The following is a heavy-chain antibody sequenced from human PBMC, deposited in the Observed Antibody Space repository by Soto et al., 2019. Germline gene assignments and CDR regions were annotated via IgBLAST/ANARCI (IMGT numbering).Heavy chain of an antibody. D-gene: IGHD2-2*02. J-gene: IGHJ5*02. CDR3: AKDRGSGSTSWYNGWFDA. Sequence: EVQLLDSGGGLVQPGGSLRLSCVASGFTFSSYAMTWVRQAPGKGLEWVSAISGSGGSTYYADSVKGRFTISRDNSKNTLYLQMNSLRAEDTAVYYCAKDRGSGSTSWYNGWFDAWGQGTLVTVSS. CDR1: GFTFSSYA. V-gene: IGHV3-23*01. CDR2: ISGSGGST.